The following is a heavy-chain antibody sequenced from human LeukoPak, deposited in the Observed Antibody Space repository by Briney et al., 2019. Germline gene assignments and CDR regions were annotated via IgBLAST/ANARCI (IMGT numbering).Heavy chain of an antibody. D-gene: IGHD3-10*01. Sequence: ASVKVSCKASGGTFSSYAISWVRQAPGQGLEWMGRIIPIFGTANYAQKFQGRVTITTDESTSTAYMELGSLRSEDTAVYYCARSHYYGSVDYWGQGTLVTVSS. V-gene: IGHV1-69*05. CDR3: ARSHYYGSVDY. J-gene: IGHJ4*02. CDR2: IIPIFGTA. CDR1: GGTFSSYA.